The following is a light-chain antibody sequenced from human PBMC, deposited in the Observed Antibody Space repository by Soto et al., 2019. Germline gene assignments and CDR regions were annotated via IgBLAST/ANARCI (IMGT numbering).Light chain of an antibody. CDR1: QSVSSSY. J-gene: IGKJ1*01. V-gene: IGKV3-20*01. Sequence: EIVLTQSPGTLSLSPGERATLSCRVSQSVSSSYLAWYLQKPGQGPRLLIYGASSRATGIPDRFSGSGSGTDFTLTISRLEPEDFAVYYCQQYGSSPWTFGQGTKVDI. CDR3: QQYGSSPWT. CDR2: GAS.